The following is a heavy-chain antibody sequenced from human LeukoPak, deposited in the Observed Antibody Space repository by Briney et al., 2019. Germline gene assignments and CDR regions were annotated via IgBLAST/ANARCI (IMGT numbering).Heavy chain of an antibody. V-gene: IGHV4-34*01. D-gene: IGHD6-13*01. CDR2: INHSGST. CDR3: ARRQQQLVRLDY. J-gene: IGHJ4*02. CDR1: GGSFSGYY. Sequence: PSETLSLTCAVYGGSFSGYYWSWIRQPPGKWLEWIGEINHSGSTNYNPSLKSRVTISVDTSKNQFSLKLSSVTAADTAVYYCARRQQQLVRLDYWGQGTLVTVSS.